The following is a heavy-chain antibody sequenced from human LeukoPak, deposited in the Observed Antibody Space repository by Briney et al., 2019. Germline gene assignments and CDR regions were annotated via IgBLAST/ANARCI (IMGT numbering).Heavy chain of an antibody. V-gene: IGHV3-30*18. D-gene: IGHD3-22*01. J-gene: IGHJ4*02. CDR1: GGTFSSYG. CDR3: AKNSYYYDSSGYLVDY. CDR2: ISYDGSNK. Sequence: SCKASGGTFSSYGMHWVRQAPGKGLEWVAVISYDGSNKYYADSVKGRFTISRDNSKNTLYLQMNSLRAEDTAVYYCAKNSYYYDSSGYLVDYWGQGTLVTVSS.